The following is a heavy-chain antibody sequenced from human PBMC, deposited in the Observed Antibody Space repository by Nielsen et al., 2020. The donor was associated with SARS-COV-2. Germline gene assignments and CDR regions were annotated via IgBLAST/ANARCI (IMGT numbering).Heavy chain of an antibody. Sequence: SETLSLTCAVSGGSFRGHYWTWVRQAPGKGLEWLGEINDRGGINYNPSLSRRLTLSVDPSKKQFALNLASLTAADTAFYYCARRNRLAAPGAHFDLWGRDSLVTVS. V-gene: IGHV4-34*01. D-gene: IGHD6-13*01. CDR3: ARRNRLAAPGAHFDL. CDR1: GGSFRGHY. CDR2: INDRGGI. J-gene: IGHJ2*01.